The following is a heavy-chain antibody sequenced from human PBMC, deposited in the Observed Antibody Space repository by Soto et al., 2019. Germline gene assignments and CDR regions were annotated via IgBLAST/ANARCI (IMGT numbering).Heavy chain of an antibody. D-gene: IGHD3-10*01. J-gene: IGHJ5*02. V-gene: IGHV1-69*05. CDR2: IIPIFGTA. Sequence: ASVKVSCKASGGTFSSYAISWVRQAPGQGFEWMGGIIPIFGTANYAQKFQGRVTITRDTSASTAYMELSSLRSEDTAVYYCASDRAYGSGSYRNWFDPWGQGTLVTVSS. CDR1: GGTFSSYA. CDR3: ASDRAYGSGSYRNWFDP.